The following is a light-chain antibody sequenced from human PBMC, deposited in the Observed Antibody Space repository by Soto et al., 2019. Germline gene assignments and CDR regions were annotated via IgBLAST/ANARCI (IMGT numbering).Light chain of an antibody. J-gene: IGKJ1*01. CDR1: QSINTW. CDR2: KAS. Sequence: DIQMTHVPSTLSASVGDRVTITCRASQSINTWLAWYQQKPGKAPNLLIYKASNLESGVPSRFSGSGSGTEVTLTISSLQPDDFGTFYCQQYNSYSWTFGQGTKVEI. V-gene: IGKV1-5*03. CDR3: QQYNSYSWT.